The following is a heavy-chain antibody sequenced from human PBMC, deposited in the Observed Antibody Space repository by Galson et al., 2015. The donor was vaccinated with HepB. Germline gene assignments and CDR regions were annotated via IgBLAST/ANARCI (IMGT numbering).Heavy chain of an antibody. CDR1: GFTFSTYN. J-gene: IGHJ4*02. V-gene: IGHV3-21*01. Sequence: SLRLSCAASGFTFSTYNMNWVRQAPGKGLEWVSSISSSSSYIYYADSVKGRFTISRDNAKYSLYLQMNSLRAEDTAVYYCARDYYSDYYFDYWGQGTLVTVSS. D-gene: IGHD4-11*01. CDR3: ARDYYSDYYFDY. CDR2: ISSSSSYI.